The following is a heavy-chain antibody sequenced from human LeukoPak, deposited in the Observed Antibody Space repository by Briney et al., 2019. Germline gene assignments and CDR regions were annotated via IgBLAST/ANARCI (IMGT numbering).Heavy chain of an antibody. Sequence: GGSLRLSCAASGFTFSSYGMHWVRQAPGKGLEWVAVIWYDGSNKYYADSVKGRFTISRDNSKNTLYLQMNSLRAEDTAVYYCARDMGQQQLVQYYFDYWGQGTLVTVSS. CDR1: GFTFSSYG. V-gene: IGHV3-33*01. D-gene: IGHD6-13*01. J-gene: IGHJ4*02. CDR2: IWYDGSNK. CDR3: ARDMGQQQLVQYYFDY.